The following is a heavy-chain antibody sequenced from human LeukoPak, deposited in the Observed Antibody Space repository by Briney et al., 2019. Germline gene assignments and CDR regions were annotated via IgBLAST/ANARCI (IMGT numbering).Heavy chain of an antibody. V-gene: IGHV3-30*18. CDR3: AKNNYDFWSGQGPYYYYYMDV. Sequence: GRSLRLSCAASGFTFSSYGMHWVRQAPGKGLEWVTVISYDGSNEYYADSVKGRFTISRDNSKNTLYLQMNSLRAEDTAVYYCAKNNYDFWSGQGPYYYYYMDVWGKGTTVTVSS. J-gene: IGHJ6*03. D-gene: IGHD3-3*01. CDR2: ISYDGSNE. CDR1: GFTFSSYG.